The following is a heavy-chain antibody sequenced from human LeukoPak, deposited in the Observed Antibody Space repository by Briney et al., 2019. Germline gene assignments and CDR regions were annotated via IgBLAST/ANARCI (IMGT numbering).Heavy chain of an antibody. Sequence: GRSLRLSCAASGFTFSSYGMHWVRQAPGKGLEWVAVISYDGSNKYYADSVKGRFTISRDNSKNTLYLQMNSLRAEDTAVYYCAKSRRGGRVVPAAMPDDYCGQGTLVTVSS. J-gene: IGHJ4*02. CDR1: GFTFSSYG. V-gene: IGHV3-30*18. CDR2: ISYDGSNK. CDR3: AKSRRGGRVVPAAMPDDY. D-gene: IGHD2-2*01.